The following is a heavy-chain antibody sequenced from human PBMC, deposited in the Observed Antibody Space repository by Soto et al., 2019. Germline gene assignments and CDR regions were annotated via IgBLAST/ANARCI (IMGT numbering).Heavy chain of an antibody. CDR3: ATMIGDPVLTFDY. J-gene: IGHJ4*02. D-gene: IGHD3-10*02. V-gene: IGHV4-59*01. CDR2: IHYSGST. CDR1: GVSISSYY. Sequence: QVQLQESGPGLVKPSETLSLTCTVSGVSISSYYWSWIRQPPGKGLEWIGYIHYSGSTIYNPSLESRVTISVDTSKNQFSLKLTSVTAADTAVYYCATMIGDPVLTFDYWGQGTLVTVSS.